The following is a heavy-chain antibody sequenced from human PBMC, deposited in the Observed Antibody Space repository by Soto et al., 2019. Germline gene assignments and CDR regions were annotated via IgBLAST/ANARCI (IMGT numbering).Heavy chain of an antibody. CDR3: ARLKRELPFSTPFEGYYGMDV. CDR2: NIPIFGTA. D-gene: IGHD1-26*01. CDR1: GGTFSSYA. Sequence: QVQLVQSEAEVKKPGSSVKVSCKASGGTFSSYAISWVRQAPGQGLEWMGGNIPIFGTANYAQKFQGRVTITADESTRTAYMELSSLRSEETAVYYCARLKRELPFSTPFEGYYGMDVWGQGTTVTVSS. V-gene: IGHV1-69*12. J-gene: IGHJ6*02.